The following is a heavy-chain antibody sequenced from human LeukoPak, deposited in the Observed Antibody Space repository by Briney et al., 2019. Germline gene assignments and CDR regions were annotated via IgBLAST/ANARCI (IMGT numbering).Heavy chain of an antibody. CDR2: MNPNSGNT. D-gene: IGHD2-2*01. Sequence: APVKVSCKASGYTFTSYDINWVRQATGQGLEWMGWMNPNSGNTGYAQKFQGRVTMTRNTSISTAYMELSSLRSEDTAVYYCARGVRGYCSSTSCYYFYWGQGTLVTVSS. CDR1: GYTFTSYD. CDR3: ARGVRGYCSSTSCYYFY. J-gene: IGHJ4*02. V-gene: IGHV1-8*01.